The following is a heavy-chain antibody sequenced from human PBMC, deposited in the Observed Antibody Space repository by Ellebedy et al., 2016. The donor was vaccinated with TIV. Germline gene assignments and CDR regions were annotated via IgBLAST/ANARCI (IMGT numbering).Heavy chain of an antibody. D-gene: IGHD1-7*01. CDR3: AAQSRNYIWDGDY. V-gene: IGHV4-39*07. CDR2: IYYGGST. CDR1: GRSFSSSTYY. J-gene: IGHJ4*02. Sequence: SETLSLTCSVSGRSFSSSTYYWGWIRQPPGKGLEWVGSIYYGGSTYYNPSLRSRVTISLDTSKNQFSLRLNSVTAADTGGYYCAAQSRNYIWDGDYWGQGTLVTVSS.